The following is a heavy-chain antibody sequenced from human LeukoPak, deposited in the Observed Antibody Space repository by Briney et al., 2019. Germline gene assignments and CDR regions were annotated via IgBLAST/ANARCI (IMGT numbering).Heavy chain of an antibody. Sequence: PGGSLRLSCAASGFTFSSYAMSWVRHAPGKGLEWVSTISGSGSGGSTYYADSVKGRFTISRDNSKDTLYLQMNSLRAEDTAVYYCAKLLAVTNSYYFNYWGQGTLVTVCS. CDR3: AKLLAVTNSYYFNY. CDR2: ISGSGSGGST. J-gene: IGHJ4*02. D-gene: IGHD6-19*01. V-gene: IGHV3-23*01. CDR1: GFTFSSYA.